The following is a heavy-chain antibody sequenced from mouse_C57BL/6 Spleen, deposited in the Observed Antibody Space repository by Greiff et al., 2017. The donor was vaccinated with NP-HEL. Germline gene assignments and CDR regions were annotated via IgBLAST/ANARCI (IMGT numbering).Heavy chain of an antibody. CDR1: GYTFTNYW. CDR2: IYPGGGYT. CDR3: ARVVATGIDY. Sequence: QVQLQQSGAELVRPGPSVKMSCKASGYTFTNYWIGWAKQRPGHGLEWIGDIYPGGGYTNYNEKFKGKATLTADKSSSTAYMQFSSLTSEDSAIYYCARVVATGIDYWGQGTTLTVSS. V-gene: IGHV1-63*01. D-gene: IGHD1-1*01. J-gene: IGHJ2*01.